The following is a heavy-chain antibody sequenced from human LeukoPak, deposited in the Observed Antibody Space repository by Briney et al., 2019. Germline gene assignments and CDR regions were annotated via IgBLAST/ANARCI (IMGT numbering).Heavy chain of an antibody. CDR2: IGGSGGST. CDR1: GFTFSSYA. V-gene: IGHV3-23*01. D-gene: IGHD7-27*01. CDR3: AKGPNWAY. J-gene: IGHJ4*02. Sequence: GGSLRLSCAASGFTFSSYAMSWVRQAPGKGLEWVSSIGGSGGSTYHADSVKGRFTVSRDNSKNTLYLQMNCLRAEDTAVYYCAKGPNWAYWGQGTLVTVSS.